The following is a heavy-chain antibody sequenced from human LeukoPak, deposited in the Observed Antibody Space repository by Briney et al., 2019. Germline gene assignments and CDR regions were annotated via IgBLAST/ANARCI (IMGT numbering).Heavy chain of an antibody. D-gene: IGHD3-10*01. CDR2: IFRTGST. CDR1: GFTFSNYG. J-gene: IGHJ5*01. CDR3: ARRVGFYGSGSLNYFDP. V-gene: IGHV4-38-2*01. Sequence: GTLRLSCAASGFTFSNYGMNWVRQPPGKGLEWIGSIFRTGSTYYSASLKSRVSISVDTSKNHIALKLTSVTASDTAVYFCARRVGFYGSGSLNYFDPWGQGILVSVS.